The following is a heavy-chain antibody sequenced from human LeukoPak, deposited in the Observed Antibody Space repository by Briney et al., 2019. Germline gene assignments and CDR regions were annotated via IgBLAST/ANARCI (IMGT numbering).Heavy chain of an antibody. D-gene: IGHD2-21*02. Sequence: PGGSLRLSCAASGFTFSSYWMSWVRQAPGKGLEWVANIKQDGSEKYYMDSVKGRFTISRDNAKNSLYLQMNSLRAEDTAVYYCARDKHIVVVTAILDYWGQGTLVTVSS. CDR1: GFTFSSYW. J-gene: IGHJ4*02. V-gene: IGHV3-7*01. CDR2: IKQDGSEK. CDR3: ARDKHIVVVTAILDY.